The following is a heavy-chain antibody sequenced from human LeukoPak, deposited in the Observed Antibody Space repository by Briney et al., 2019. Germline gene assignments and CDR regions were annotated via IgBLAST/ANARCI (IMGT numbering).Heavy chain of an antibody. CDR1: GFTFSSYG. D-gene: IGHD6-13*01. V-gene: IGHV3-21*01. Sequence: GGSLRLSCAASGFTFSSYGMNWVRQAPGKGLEWVSSITSSSSYIYYADSVKGRFTISRDNAKNSLYLQMNSLRAEDTAVYYCARGSIGSSWYEFDYWGQGTLVTVSS. CDR2: ITSSSSYI. J-gene: IGHJ4*02. CDR3: ARGSIGSSWYEFDY.